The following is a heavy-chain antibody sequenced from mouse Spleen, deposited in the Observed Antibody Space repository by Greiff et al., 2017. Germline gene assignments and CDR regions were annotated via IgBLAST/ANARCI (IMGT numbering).Heavy chain of an antibody. V-gene: IGHV1-61*01. CDR2: IYPSDSAT. J-gene: IGHJ3*01. Sequence: QVQLQQPGAELVRPGSSVKLSCKASGYTFTSYWMDWVKQRPGQGLEWIGNIYPSDSATHYNQKFKDKATLTVDKSSSTAYMQLSSLTSEDSAVYYCARERGSSPFAYWGQGTLVTVSA. CDR3: ARERGSSPFAY. D-gene: IGHD1-1*01. CDR1: GYTFTSYW.